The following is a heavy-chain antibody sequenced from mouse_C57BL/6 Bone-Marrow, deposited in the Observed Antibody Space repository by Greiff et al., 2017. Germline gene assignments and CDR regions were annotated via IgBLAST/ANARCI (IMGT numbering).Heavy chain of an antibody. D-gene: IGHD2-4*01. CDR3: ARWGDYDEGGYAMDY. V-gene: IGHV1-63*01. J-gene: IGHJ4*01. CDR1: GYTFTNYW. Sequence: QVHVKQSGAELVRPGTSVKMSCKASGYTFTNYWIGWAKQRPGHGLEWIGDIYPGGGYTNYNEKFKGKATLTADKSSSTAYMQFSSLTSEDSAIYYCARWGDYDEGGYAMDYWGQGTSVTVSS. CDR2: IYPGGGYT.